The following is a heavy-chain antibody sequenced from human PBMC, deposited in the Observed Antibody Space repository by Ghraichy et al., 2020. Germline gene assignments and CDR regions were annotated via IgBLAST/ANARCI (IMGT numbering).Heavy chain of an antibody. D-gene: IGHD6-19*01. CDR3: ANDDYSSGWNFFFVY. CDR2: ISGTGGST. J-gene: IGHJ4*02. V-gene: IGHV3-23*01. CDR1: GFTFSTYA. Sequence: GGSLRLSCAASGFTFSTYAMSWVRQAPGKGLEWVSTISGTGGSTYYTDSVKGRFTISRDNSKNTLFLQMKSLRADDTAVYYCANDDYSSGWNFFFVYWGLGTLVTVSS.